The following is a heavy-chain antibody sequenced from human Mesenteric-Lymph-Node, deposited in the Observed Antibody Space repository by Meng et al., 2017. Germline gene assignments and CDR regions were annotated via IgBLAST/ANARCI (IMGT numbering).Heavy chain of an antibody. V-gene: IGHV3-11*04. CDR3: AREKEWELLRNNFDY. CDR2: ISSSGSTI. Sequence: GGSLRLSCAASGFTFSDYYMSWIRQAPGKGLEWVSYISSSGSTIYYADSVKGRFTISRDNAKNSLYLQMNSLRAEDTAVYYCAREKEWELLRNNFDYWGQGTLVTVSS. D-gene: IGHD1-26*01. CDR1: GFTFSDYY. J-gene: IGHJ4*02.